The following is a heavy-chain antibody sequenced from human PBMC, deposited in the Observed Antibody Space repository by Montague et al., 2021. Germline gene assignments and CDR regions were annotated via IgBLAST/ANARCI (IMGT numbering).Heavy chain of an antibody. V-gene: IGHV4-31*03. D-gene: IGHD3-10*01. Sequence: TLSLTCTVSGGSISSGGYYWSWIRQLPGKGLEWIGYIFYSGNTYYNPSLKSRVTISVDTSKNEFSLKLGSVTAADTAVYYCASAEDYYGSGSYLGFDYWGQGTLVTVSS. J-gene: IGHJ4*02. CDR1: GGSISSGGYY. CDR3: ASAEDYYGSGSYLGFDY. CDR2: IFYSGNT.